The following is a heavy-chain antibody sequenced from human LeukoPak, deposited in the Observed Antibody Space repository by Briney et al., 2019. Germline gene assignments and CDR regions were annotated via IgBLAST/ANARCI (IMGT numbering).Heavy chain of an antibody. V-gene: IGHV3-53*04. D-gene: IGHD5-18*01. CDR2: IYSGGTT. CDR1: GFTVSSNY. CDR3: ARVDTVMAYYFDL. J-gene: IGHJ4*02. Sequence: GGSLRLSCAASGFTVSSNYMSWVRQAPGKGLEWVSVIYSGGTTYYADSVMGRFTISRHNSRNTLYLQMNSLRAEDTAVYYCARVDTVMAYYFDLWGQGTLVTVSS.